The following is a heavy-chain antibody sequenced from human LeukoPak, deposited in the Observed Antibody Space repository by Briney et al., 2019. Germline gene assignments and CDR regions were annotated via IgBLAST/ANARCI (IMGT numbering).Heavy chain of an antibody. Sequence: ASVKVSCKASGYTFNNYGISWVRQAPGQGLEWMGWVTSYNGDTNYAQKFQGRVTMTTDTSTSTAYMELRSLRSDDTAMYYCARDWHILTGRNCFDPWGQGTLVTVSS. D-gene: IGHD3-9*01. J-gene: IGHJ5*02. V-gene: IGHV1-18*01. CDR1: GYTFNNYG. CDR3: ARDWHILTGRNCFDP. CDR2: VTSYNGDT.